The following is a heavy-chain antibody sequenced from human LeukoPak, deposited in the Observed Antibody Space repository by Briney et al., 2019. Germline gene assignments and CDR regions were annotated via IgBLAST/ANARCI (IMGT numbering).Heavy chain of an antibody. J-gene: IGHJ6*03. CDR3: AREGGADLGYYYMDV. V-gene: IGHV3-7*01. CDR1: GFNFNNYW. Sequence: GGSLRLSCAASGFNFNNYWMTWVRQAPGKGLEWVANINQDGSQKYYVDSVQGRFTFSRDNAENSMFLQMNDLRAADTGVYFCAREGGADLGYYYMDVWGKGTTVIVSS. D-gene: IGHD2-21*02. CDR2: INQDGSQK.